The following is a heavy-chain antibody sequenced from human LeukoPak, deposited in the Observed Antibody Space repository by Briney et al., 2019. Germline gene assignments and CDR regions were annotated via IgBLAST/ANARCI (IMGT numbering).Heavy chain of an antibody. CDR2: IKQDGSEI. CDR3: AKDRSSRYDFWSGSFSHYYYYYMDV. Sequence: GGSLRLSCAASRFTLSSHWMSWVRQAPGKGLEWVANIKQDGSEIHYVDSVKGRFTISRDNAKNSLYLQMNSLRAEDTAVYYCAKDRSSRYDFWSGSFSHYYYYYMDVWGKGTTVTVSS. J-gene: IGHJ6*03. V-gene: IGHV3-7*03. CDR1: RFTLSSHW. D-gene: IGHD3-3*01.